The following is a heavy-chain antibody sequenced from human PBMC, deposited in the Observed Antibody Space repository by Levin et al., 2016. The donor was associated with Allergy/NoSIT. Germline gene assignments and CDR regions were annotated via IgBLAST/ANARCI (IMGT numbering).Heavy chain of an antibody. Sequence: GESLKISCAASGFTFSSYWMSWVRQAPGKGLEWISYMSNSAIYYPDSVRGRFTISRDNAKNSLYLQMTNLRAEDSAVYYCTRDKGTNWDLDSWGQGTLVTVSS. CDR2: MSNSAI. CDR1: GFTFSSYW. D-gene: IGHD2-8*01. V-gene: IGHV3-48*01. J-gene: IGHJ4*02. CDR3: TRDKGTNWDLDS.